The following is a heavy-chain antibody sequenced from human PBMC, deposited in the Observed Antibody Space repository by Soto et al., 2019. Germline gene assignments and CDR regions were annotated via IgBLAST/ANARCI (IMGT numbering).Heavy chain of an antibody. CDR2: VWYDGSNK. Sequence: QMQLVESGGGVVQPGRSLRLSCAASGITFGTYGMHWVRQAPGKGLEWVAVVWYDGSNKYYADSVKGRFTISRDNSKNTLYLQWNSLRAEDTAVYYCARGHNYDSSGPPDYWGQGTLVTVSS. CDR3: ARGHNYDSSGPPDY. V-gene: IGHV3-33*01. CDR1: GITFGTYG. D-gene: IGHD3-22*01. J-gene: IGHJ4*02.